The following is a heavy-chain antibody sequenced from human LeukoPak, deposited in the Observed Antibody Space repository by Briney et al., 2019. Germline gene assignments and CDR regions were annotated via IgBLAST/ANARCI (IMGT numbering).Heavy chain of an antibody. Sequence: PGGSLRLSCAASGFTFSSYAMSWVRQAPGKGLEWVSAISGGGGSTYYADSVKGRFTISRDNSKNTLYLQMNSLRAEDTAVYYCAKDVVRVSSKGWFDPWGQGTLVSVSS. CDR1: GFTFSSYA. CDR2: ISGGGGST. D-gene: IGHD6-6*01. CDR3: AKDVVRVSSKGWFDP. J-gene: IGHJ5*02. V-gene: IGHV3-23*01.